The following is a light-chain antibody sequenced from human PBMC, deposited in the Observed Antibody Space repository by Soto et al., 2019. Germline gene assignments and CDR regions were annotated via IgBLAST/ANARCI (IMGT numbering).Light chain of an antibody. J-gene: IGKJ3*01. V-gene: IGKV1-9*01. CDR1: QDVNSY. CDR3: QHLNRGLFLFP. CDR2: ATS. Sequence: DIQLTQSPSSLSASVGDTVTITCRASQDVNSYSAWYQQKPGKAPKLLIYATSTLESGVPSRFSGSGSGTEFTLTVSSLQPEDFATYYCQHLNRGLFLFPFGPGTRLDMK.